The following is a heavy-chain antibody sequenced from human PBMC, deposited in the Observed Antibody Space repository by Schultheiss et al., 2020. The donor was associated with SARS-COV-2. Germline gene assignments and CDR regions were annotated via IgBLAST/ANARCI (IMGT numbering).Heavy chain of an antibody. Sequence: SQTLSLTCAVCGESFSAYYWGCIRQPPGKGLKWIGDINHRGSTNYNPSLKSRLTMSVDASKIQFSLRLSSVTAADTALYYCASTSDIVVAVATTWGQGTPVTVSS. D-gene: IGHD2-15*01. CDR3: ASTSDIVVAVATT. CDR1: GESFSAYY. CDR2: INHRGST. J-gene: IGHJ1*01. V-gene: IGHV4-34*01.